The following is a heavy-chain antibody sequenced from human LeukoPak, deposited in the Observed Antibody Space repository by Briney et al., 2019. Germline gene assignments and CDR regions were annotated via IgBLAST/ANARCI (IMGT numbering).Heavy chain of an antibody. J-gene: IGHJ4*02. D-gene: IGHD3-3*01. V-gene: IGHV1-2*02. CDR2: INPNSGGT. CDR1: GYTFTGYY. CDR3: ARRWLKYDFWPPDY. Sequence: ASVKVSCKASGYTFTGYYMHWVRQAPGQGLERMGWINPNSGGTNYAQKLQGRVTMTTDTSTSTAYMELRSLRSDDTAVYYCARRWLKYDFWPPDYWGQGTLVTVSS.